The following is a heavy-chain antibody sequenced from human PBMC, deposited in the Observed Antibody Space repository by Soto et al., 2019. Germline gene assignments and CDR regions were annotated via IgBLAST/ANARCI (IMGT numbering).Heavy chain of an antibody. CDR3: ARSDGGYEIIYFDF. CDR1: GFSFTTAGVA. V-gene: IGHV2-5*01. Sequence: SGPTLVNPTRTLTLTCTFSGFSFTTAGVAVGWIRQTPGGALEWLTLIYYNDDRRFSPSLKTRLTITGDTSKNQVVLSLTNVDPGDTATYFCARSDGGYEIIYFDFWGQGIPVTVSS. CDR2: IYYNDDR. J-gene: IGHJ4*02. D-gene: IGHD5-12*01.